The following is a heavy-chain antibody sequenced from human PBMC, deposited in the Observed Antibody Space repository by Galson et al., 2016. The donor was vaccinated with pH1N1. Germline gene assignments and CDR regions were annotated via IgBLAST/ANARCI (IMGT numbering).Heavy chain of an antibody. J-gene: IGHJ4*02. V-gene: IGHV3-30*04. D-gene: IGHD1-26*01. CDR2: ILYDGTNE. CDR3: ATEDYYTSLY. Sequence: SLRLSCAASGFTFTSYAMHWVRQAPGKGLEWVAVILYDGTNENYADSVKGRFTISRDNAENSLSLQMNSLRGEDTALYYCATEDYYTSLYWGQGILVTVSS. CDR1: GFTFTSYA.